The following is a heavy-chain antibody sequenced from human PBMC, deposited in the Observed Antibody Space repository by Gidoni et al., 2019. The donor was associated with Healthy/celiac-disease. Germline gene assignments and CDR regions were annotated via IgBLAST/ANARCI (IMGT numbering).Heavy chain of an antibody. Sequence: EVQLVESGGGLIQPGGSLRLSCAASGFTVSSNYMSWVRKAPGKGLEWVSFIYSGGSTYYADSVKGRFTISRDNSKNTLYLQMNSLRAEDTAVYYCARARKYGSGSYPFDYWGQGTLVTVSS. CDR2: IYSGGST. J-gene: IGHJ4*02. D-gene: IGHD3-10*01. V-gene: IGHV3-53*01. CDR3: ARARKYGSGSYPFDY. CDR1: GFTVSSNY.